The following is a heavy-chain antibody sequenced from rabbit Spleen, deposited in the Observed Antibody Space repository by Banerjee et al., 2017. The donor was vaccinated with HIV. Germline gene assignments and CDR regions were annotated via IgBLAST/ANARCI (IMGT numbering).Heavy chain of an antibody. CDR2: IYTTSGST. J-gene: IGHJ6*01. V-gene: IGHV1S43*01. Sequence: QEQLVESGGGLVKPGASLTLSCTASGFSFSSNDYMCWVRQAPGKGLELIACIYTTSGSTWYASWVNGRFTISRSTSLNTVDLQMTSLTAADTATYFCARDLENYAYTSYLDLWGQGTLVTVS. CDR1: GFSFSSNDY. CDR3: ARDLENYAYTSYLDL. D-gene: IGHD8-1*01.